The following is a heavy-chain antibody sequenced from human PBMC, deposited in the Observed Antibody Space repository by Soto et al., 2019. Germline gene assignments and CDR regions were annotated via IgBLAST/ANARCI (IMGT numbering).Heavy chain of an antibody. CDR2: ISYDGSNK. Sequence: GGSLRLSCAASGFTFSSYGMHLVRQAPGKGLEWVAFISYDGSNKYYADSVKGRFTISRDKSKNTLYLQMNSLRAEDTAVYYCAKDLRSSSWPQDYWGQGTMVTVSS. CDR1: GFTFSSYG. CDR3: AKDLRSSSWPQDY. J-gene: IGHJ4*02. V-gene: IGHV3-30*18. D-gene: IGHD6-13*01.